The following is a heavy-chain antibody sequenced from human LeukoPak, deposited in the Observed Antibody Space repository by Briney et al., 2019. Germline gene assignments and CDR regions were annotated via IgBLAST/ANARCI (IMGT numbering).Heavy chain of an antibody. CDR1: GFTFNTYS. J-gene: IGHJ4*02. CDR2: IDSSGGYM. V-gene: IGHV3-21*06. CDR3: LRGDRRDY. Sequence: GGSPRLSCEVSGFTFNTYSMNWARQAPGKGLEWVSSIDSSGGYMFYADSVKGRFIISRDNAKDSLYLQMNSLRVEDTAVYYCLRGDRRDYWGQGTLVTVSS.